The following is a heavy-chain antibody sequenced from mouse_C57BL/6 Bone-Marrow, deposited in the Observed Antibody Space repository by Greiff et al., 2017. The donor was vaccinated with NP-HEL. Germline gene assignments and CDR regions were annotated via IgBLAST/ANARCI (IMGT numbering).Heavy chain of an antibody. CDR2: IDPETGGT. V-gene: IGHV1-15*01. J-gene: IGHJ2*01. D-gene: IGHD2-2*01. CDR1: GYTFTDYE. CDR3: TVSTMVTTGDY. Sequence: VQLQQSGAELVRPGASVTLSCKASGYTFTDYEMHWVKQTPVHGLEWIGAIDPETGGTAYNQKFKSKAILTADKSSSTAYMELRSLTSEDSAVYYCTVSTMVTTGDYWGQGTTLTVSS.